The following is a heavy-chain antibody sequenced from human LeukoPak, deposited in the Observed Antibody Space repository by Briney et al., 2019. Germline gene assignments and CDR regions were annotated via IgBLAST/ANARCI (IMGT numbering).Heavy chain of an antibody. Sequence: GGSLRLSCAASGFYFANYAMSWVRQAPGKGLEWVSATVGGGSPNTYHADSVKGRFTISRDNSKNTLFLQMNGLRAEDTAIYYCTKAPIVSCSGAFCYPFDSWGQGTLVTVSS. CDR2: TVGGGSPNT. D-gene: IGHD2-15*01. J-gene: IGHJ4*02. V-gene: IGHV3-23*01. CDR3: TKAPIVSCSGAFCYPFDS. CDR1: GFYFANYA.